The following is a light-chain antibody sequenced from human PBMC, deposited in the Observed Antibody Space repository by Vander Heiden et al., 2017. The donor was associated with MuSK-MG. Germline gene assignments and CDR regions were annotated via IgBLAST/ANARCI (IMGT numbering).Light chain of an antibody. CDR3: QQNYSTPPLT. Sequence: DIQMTQSPSSLSASVGDRVTITCRASQSISSYLNWYQQKPGKAPKLLIYAASSLQSGGPSRFSGSGSGTDFTLTISSLQPEDFATYYCQQNYSTPPLTFGGGTKVEIK. V-gene: IGKV1-39*01. CDR2: AAS. J-gene: IGKJ4*01. CDR1: QSISSY.